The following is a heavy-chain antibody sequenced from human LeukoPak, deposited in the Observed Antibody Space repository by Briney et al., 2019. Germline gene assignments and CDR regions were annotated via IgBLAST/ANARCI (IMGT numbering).Heavy chain of an antibody. D-gene: IGHD3-3*01. V-gene: IGHV3-7*01. CDR1: GFTISSYW. J-gene: IGHJ4*02. CDR2: IKQDGSEK. CDR3: VTTYYDFWSGYFPSDY. Sequence: GGSLRLSCAASGFTISSYWMSWVRQAPGKGLEWVANIKQDGSEKYYVDSVKGRFTISRDNAKNSLYLQMNSLRAEDTAVYYCVTTYYDFWSGYFPSDYWGQGTLVTVSS.